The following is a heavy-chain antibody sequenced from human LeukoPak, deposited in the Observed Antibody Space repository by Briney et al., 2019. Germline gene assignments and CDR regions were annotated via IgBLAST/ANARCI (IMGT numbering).Heavy chain of an antibody. Sequence: GGSLRLSCAASGFTFSSYAMSWVRQAPGKGLEWVSAISGSGGSTYYADSVKGRFTISRDNSKNTLYLQMNSLRAEDTAVYYCAEDPSDMGSGWYPLDYWGQGTLVTVSS. D-gene: IGHD6-19*01. CDR3: AEDPSDMGSGWYPLDY. J-gene: IGHJ4*02. CDR1: GFTFSSYA. CDR2: ISGSGGST. V-gene: IGHV3-23*01.